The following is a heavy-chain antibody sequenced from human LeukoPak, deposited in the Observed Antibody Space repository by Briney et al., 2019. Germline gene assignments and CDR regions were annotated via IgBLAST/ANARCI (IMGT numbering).Heavy chain of an antibody. CDR1: GGSISSSSYY. D-gene: IGHD6-19*01. J-gene: IGHJ6*02. CDR2: IYYSGST. V-gene: IGHV4-39*07. Sequence: PSETLSLTCTVSGGSISSSSYYWGCIRQPPGKGLECIGSIYYSGSTYYNPSLKSRVTISVDTSKNQFSLKLSSVTAADTAVYYCARGDSGSYYYYYGMDVWCQGTTVTVSS. CDR3: ARGDSGSYYYYYGMDV.